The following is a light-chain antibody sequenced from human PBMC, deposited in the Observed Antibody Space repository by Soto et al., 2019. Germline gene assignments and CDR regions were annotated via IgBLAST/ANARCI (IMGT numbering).Light chain of an antibody. V-gene: IGKV3-20*01. CDR2: DAS. CDR1: QTVSNSC. CDR3: QQYGSSPRT. J-gene: IGKJ1*01. Sequence: EIVLTQSPGTLSLSPGERASLSCGATQTVSNSCLAWYQQKPGQAPRLLIYDASSRATGIPDRFSGSGSGTDFTLTISRLEPEDFAMYYCQQYGSSPRTFGQGTKVEIK.